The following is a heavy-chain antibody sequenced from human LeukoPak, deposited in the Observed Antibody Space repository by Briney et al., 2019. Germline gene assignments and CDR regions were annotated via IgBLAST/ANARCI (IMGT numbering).Heavy chain of an antibody. V-gene: IGHV3-30*02. Sequence: GGSLRLSCAASGFTFSSYGMHWVRQAPGKGLEWVTFIRYDRTNKYYADSVKGRFTISRDNAKNSLYLQMNSLRAEDTAVYYCARPGSIDAFDIWGQGTMVTVSS. CDR2: IRYDRTNK. CDR3: ARPGSIDAFDI. J-gene: IGHJ3*02. D-gene: IGHD6-25*01. CDR1: GFTFSSYG.